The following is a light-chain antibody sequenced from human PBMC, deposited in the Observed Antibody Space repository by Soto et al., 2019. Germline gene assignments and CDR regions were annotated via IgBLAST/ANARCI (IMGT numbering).Light chain of an antibody. CDR2: GAS. J-gene: IGKJ1*01. Sequence: VMTQSPATLSKTPGERATLSCRASQSVSSFLAWYQQKPGQAPRLLIYGASTRATGIPARFSGSGSGTEFTLTISSLQSEDFAVYYCQQYSNWPSWTFGQGTRWIS. CDR3: QQYSNWPSWT. CDR1: QSVSSF. V-gene: IGKV3-15*01.